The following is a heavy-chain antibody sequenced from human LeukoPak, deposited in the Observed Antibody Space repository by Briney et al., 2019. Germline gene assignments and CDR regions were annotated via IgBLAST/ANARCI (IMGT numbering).Heavy chain of an antibody. CDR2: IYSSGSS. J-gene: IGHJ4*02. CDR1: GGSISSYY. V-gene: IGHV4-4*07. CDR3: ARESGGKPRQFDY. D-gene: IGHD3-10*01. Sequence: SETLSLTCSVSGGSISSYYWNWIRQPAGKGLEWIGRIYSSGSSNYNPPLKSRVTMSVDTSKNQFSLKLSSVTAADTAVYYCARESGGKPRQFDYWGQGTLVTVSS.